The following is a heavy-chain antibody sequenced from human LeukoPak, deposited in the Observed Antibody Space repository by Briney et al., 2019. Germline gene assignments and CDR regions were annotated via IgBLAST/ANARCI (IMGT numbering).Heavy chain of an antibody. D-gene: IGHD5-18*01. CDR2: IKQDGSER. Sequence: GGSLRLSCAASGFTFSSYWMTWVRQAPGKGLEWVANIKQDGSERYYVDSVKGRFTISRDNAKNSLYLQMNSLRAEDTAVYYCARVVDTAMVLYGAFDIWGQGTMVTVSS. J-gene: IGHJ3*02. CDR3: ARVVDTAMVLYGAFDI. V-gene: IGHV3-7*01. CDR1: GFTFSSYW.